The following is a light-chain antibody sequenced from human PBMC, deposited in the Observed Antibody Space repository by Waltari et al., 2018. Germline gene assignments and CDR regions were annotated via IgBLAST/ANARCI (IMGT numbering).Light chain of an antibody. CDR2: GAS. J-gene: IGKJ1*01. CDR1: QSVSSNY. CDR3: QQYGNSPRT. V-gene: IGKV3-20*01. Sequence: EIVLTQSPGTLSLSPGARATHSCRASQSVSSNYLPWSQQKPGQAPRLLIHGASSRATGIPDRFSGSGSGTDFTLAISRLEPEDFAVYYCQQYGNSPRTFGQGTKVEVK.